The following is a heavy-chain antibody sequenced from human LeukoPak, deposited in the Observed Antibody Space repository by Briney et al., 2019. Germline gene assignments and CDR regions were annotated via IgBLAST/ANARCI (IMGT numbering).Heavy chain of an antibody. J-gene: IGHJ4*02. CDR2: FAGSDTTT. D-gene: IGHD3-22*01. V-gene: IGHV3-48*03. CDR3: TTLGYHLDS. Sequence: GGSLRLSCAASGFDFGAYEMNWVRQAPGKVLEWVAYFAGSDTTTYYADSVKGRFIISRDNARNSLYLQMNSLRAEDTALYYCTTLGYHLDSWGQGTLVTVSS. CDR1: GFDFGAYE.